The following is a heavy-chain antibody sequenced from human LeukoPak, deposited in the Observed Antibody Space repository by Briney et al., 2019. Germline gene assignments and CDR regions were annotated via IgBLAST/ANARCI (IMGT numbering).Heavy chain of an antibody. J-gene: IGHJ5*02. Sequence: QTGGSLRLSCAASGFTFSHYWMSWVRQAPGKGLEWVANIKQDGSEMHYVDSVKGRSTISRDNANNSLYLQMNSLRAEDTAVYYCVRAVVVAASYRFDLWGQGTLVTVSS. CDR1: GFTFSHYW. CDR2: IKQDGSEM. CDR3: VRAVVVAASYRFDL. V-gene: IGHV3-7*03. D-gene: IGHD2-15*01.